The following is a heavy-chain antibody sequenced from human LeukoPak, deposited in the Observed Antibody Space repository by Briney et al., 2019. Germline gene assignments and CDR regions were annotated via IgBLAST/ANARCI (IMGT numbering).Heavy chain of an antibody. CDR1: GYSFTSYY. CDR3: AREVGGRNDY. Sequence: ASVKVSCKASGYSFTSYYMHWVRQAPGQGLEWMGIINPSGGSTTYAQKLQGRVTMTRDTSTSTAYMELSSLRSEDTAVYYCAREVGGRNDYWGQGTLVTVSS. J-gene: IGHJ4*02. V-gene: IGHV1-46*04. D-gene: IGHD3-16*01. CDR2: INPSGGST.